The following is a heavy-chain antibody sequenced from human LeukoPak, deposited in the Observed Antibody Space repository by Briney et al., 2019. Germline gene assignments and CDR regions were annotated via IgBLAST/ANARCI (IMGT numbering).Heavy chain of an antibody. Sequence: GGSLRLSCAASGFTFSDYYMSWIRQAPGKGLEWVSYISSSGSTIYYADSVTGRFTISRDNAKNSLYLQMNSLRAEDTAVYYCARARGRDRAAADYWGQGTLVTVSS. V-gene: IGHV3-11*01. J-gene: IGHJ4*02. CDR3: ARARGRDRAAADY. CDR2: ISSSGSTI. CDR1: GFTFSDYY. D-gene: IGHD5-24*01.